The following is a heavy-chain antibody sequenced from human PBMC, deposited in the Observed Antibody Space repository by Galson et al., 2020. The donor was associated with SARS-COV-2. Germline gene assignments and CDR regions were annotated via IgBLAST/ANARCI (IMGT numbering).Heavy chain of an antibody. CDR1: GFTFDDYA. Sequence: GGSLRLSCAASGFTFDDYAMHWVRQAPGKGLEWVSGISCNSGSIGYADSVKGRFTISRDNAKNSLYLQMNSLRAEDTALYYCAKLAVVVGFDAFDIWGQGTMVTVSS. CDR3: AKLAVVVGFDAFDI. D-gene: IGHD2-15*01. CDR2: ISCNSGSI. V-gene: IGHV3-9*01. J-gene: IGHJ3*02.